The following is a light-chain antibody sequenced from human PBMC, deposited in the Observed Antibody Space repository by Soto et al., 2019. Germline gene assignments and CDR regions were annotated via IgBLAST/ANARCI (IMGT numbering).Light chain of an antibody. J-gene: IGKJ1*01. CDR1: QSSSNW. CDR2: HAS. V-gene: IGKV1-5*01. CDR3: QQYNSYS. Sequence: IQLTQSPSTLPASVGDRVTLTCRASQSSSNWLAWYQQKPGTAPKLLIYHASILETAVPSRFRGNGSGTEFTLTISSLQPCDFATYYCQQYNSYSFGQGSRVEIK.